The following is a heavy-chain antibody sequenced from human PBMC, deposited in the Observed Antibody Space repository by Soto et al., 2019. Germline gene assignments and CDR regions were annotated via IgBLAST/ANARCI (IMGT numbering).Heavy chain of an antibody. J-gene: IGHJ4*02. CDR3: AKRDTSGSYYFDY. CDR1: GFTFSSYG. V-gene: IGHV3-23*01. Sequence: WWSLRLSCSASGFTFSSYGMSWLRQAPGKGLEWVSSINGNGGNTYYADSVRGRFTISRDNSKNTLYLQMNSLRAEDTAVYYCAKRDTSGSYYFDYWGRGTLVTVSS. D-gene: IGHD6-19*01. CDR2: INGNGGNT.